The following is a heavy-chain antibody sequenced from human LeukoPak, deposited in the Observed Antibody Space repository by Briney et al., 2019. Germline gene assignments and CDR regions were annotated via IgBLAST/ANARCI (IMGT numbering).Heavy chain of an antibody. J-gene: IGHJ4*02. D-gene: IGHD3-22*01. CDR3: ARGWDYDSSGYYPTPFDY. Sequence: GGSLRLSCAASGFTVSSNEMSWVCQAPGKGLEWVSVIYSGGSTYYADSVKRRFTISRDNSKNTLYLQMNSLRAEDTAVYYCARGWDYDSSGYYPTPFDYWGQGTLVTVSS. CDR1: GFTVSSNE. V-gene: IGHV3-66*01. CDR2: IYSGGST.